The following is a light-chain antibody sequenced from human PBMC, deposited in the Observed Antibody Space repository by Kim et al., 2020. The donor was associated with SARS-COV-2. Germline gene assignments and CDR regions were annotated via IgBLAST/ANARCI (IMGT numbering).Light chain of an antibody. CDR2: DVS. CDR1: SSDVGGYNY. V-gene: IGLV2-11*01. J-gene: IGLJ1*01. Sequence: GQSVASSCTGTSSDVGGYNYVSWYQQLPGEAPNLMIYDVSKRPSGVPDRFSGSKSGNTASLTISGLQAEDEADYYCCSYAGSYTYVFGAGTKVTVL. CDR3: CSYAGSYTYV.